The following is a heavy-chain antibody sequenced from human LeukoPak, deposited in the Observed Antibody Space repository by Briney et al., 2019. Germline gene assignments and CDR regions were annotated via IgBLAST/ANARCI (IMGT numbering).Heavy chain of an antibody. Sequence: PGGSLRLPCAASGFTFSDYYMTWIRQAPGKGLEWVSYISSSGSTIYYADSVKGRSTISRDNAKNSLYLQMNSLRAEDTAVYYCARRVVTAIRDAFDIWGQGTMVTVSS. D-gene: IGHD2-21*02. J-gene: IGHJ3*02. V-gene: IGHV3-11*01. CDR3: ARRVVTAIRDAFDI. CDR1: GFTFSDYY. CDR2: ISSSGSTI.